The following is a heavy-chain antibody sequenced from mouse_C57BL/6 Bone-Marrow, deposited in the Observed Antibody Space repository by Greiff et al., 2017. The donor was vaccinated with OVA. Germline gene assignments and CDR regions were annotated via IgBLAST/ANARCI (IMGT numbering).Heavy chain of an antibody. CDR1: GYTFTEYT. CDR3: ARECDYGSALAY. V-gene: IGHV1-62-2*01. D-gene: IGHD1-1*01. J-gene: IGHJ2*01. CDR2: FYPGSGSI. Sequence: VQLQQSGAELVKPGASVKLSCKASGYTFTEYTIHWVKQRSGQGLEWIGWFYPGSGSIKYNEKFKDKATLTADKSSSTAYMQLSSLTSEDSAVYYCARECDYGSALAYWGQGTTLTVSS.